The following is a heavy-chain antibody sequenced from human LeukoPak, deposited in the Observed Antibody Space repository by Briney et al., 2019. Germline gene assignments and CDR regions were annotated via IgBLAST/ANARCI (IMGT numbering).Heavy chain of an antibody. V-gene: IGHV1-2*02. J-gene: IGHJ6*03. CDR1: GYTFTGYY. CDR2: INPNSGGT. CDR3: ARDRGGIGYYMDV. Sequence: ASVKVSCKASGYTFTGYYMHWVRQAPGQGLEWMGWINPNSGGTNYAQKFQGRVTMTRDTSISTAYMELSRLRSDDTALYYCARDRGGIGYYMDVWGKGTTVTVSS. D-gene: IGHD3-16*02.